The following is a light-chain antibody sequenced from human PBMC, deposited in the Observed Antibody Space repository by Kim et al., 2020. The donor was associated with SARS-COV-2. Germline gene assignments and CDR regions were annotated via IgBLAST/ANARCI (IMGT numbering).Light chain of an antibody. J-gene: IGKJ2*03. V-gene: IGKV3-11*01. CDR2: DAS. CDR3: QQYGSSPRYS. CDR1: QSVSSY. Sequence: LSPGERATLSCRASQSVSSYLAWYQQKPGQAPRLLIYDASNRATGIPARFSGSGSGTDFTLTISSLEPEDFAVYYCQQYGSSPRYSFGQGTKLEI.